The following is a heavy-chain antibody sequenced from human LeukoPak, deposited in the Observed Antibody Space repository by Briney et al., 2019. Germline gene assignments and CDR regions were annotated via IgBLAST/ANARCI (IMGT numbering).Heavy chain of an antibody. V-gene: IGHV4-59*12. Sequence: SETLSLTCTVSGGSISSYYWSWIRQPPGKGLEWIGYIYYSGSTNYNPSLKSRVTISVDTSKNQFSLKLSSVTAADTAVYYCACRTYYYDSSGYRGAYYFDYWGQGTLVTVSS. CDR2: IYYSGST. CDR3: ACRTYYYDSSGYRGAYYFDY. J-gene: IGHJ4*02. CDR1: GGSISSYY. D-gene: IGHD3-22*01.